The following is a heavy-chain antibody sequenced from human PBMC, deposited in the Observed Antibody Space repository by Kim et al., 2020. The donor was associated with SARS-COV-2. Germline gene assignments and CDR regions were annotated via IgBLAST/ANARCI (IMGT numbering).Heavy chain of an antibody. CDR3: AKDGEIWGNSRRYYFDY. D-gene: IGHD3-16*01. V-gene: IGHV3-23*01. CDR1: GFTFNSNA. J-gene: IGHJ4*02. Sequence: GGSLRLSCAASGFTFNSNAMSWVRQAPGKGLEWVSGVSGSGGSTYYADSVKGRFTISKDNSKNTVYLQMNSLRVEDTAVYYCAKDGEIWGNSRRYYFDYWGQGTLVTVSS. CDR2: VSGSGGST.